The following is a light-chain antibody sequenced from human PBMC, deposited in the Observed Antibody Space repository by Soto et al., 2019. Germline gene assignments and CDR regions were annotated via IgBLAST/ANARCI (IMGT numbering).Light chain of an antibody. Sequence: EIVLTQSPGTLSLSPGERATLSCRASQSVSSSYLAWYQHKPGQAPRLLIYGASTRATGIPDRFTGSGSGTDFTLSVSRLEPEDFAVYFCQQYGSSPATFGQGTRWIS. CDR2: GAS. CDR3: QQYGSSPAT. V-gene: IGKV3-20*01. J-gene: IGKJ1*01. CDR1: QSVSSSY.